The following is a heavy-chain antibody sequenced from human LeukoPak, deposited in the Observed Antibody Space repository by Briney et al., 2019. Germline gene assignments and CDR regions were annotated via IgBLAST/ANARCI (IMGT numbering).Heavy chain of an antibody. J-gene: IGHJ4*02. CDR2: ISYSGST. Sequence: SETLSLTCAVYGGSFSGYYWSWIRQPPGKGLEWIGYISYSGSTNYNPSLKSRVTISVDTSKNQFSLKLNSVTAADTAVYYCARDGVYCSGGNCYTYWGQGTLVTVSS. D-gene: IGHD2-15*01. V-gene: IGHV4-59*01. CDR3: ARDGVYCSGGNCYTY. CDR1: GGSFSGYY.